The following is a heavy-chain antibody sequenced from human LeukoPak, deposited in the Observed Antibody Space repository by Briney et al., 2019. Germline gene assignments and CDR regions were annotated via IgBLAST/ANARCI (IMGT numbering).Heavy chain of an antibody. D-gene: IGHD6-6*01. CDR2: IYYSGST. V-gene: IGHV4-59*08. CDR1: GGSISSYY. Sequence: SETLSLTCTVSGGSISSYYWSWIRQPPGKGLEWIGYIYYSGSTNYSPSLKSRVTISVDTSKNQFSLKLSSVTAEDTAVYYCARLGVRYSTSSRWFDPWGQGTLVTVSS. J-gene: IGHJ5*02. CDR3: ARLGVRYSTSSRWFDP.